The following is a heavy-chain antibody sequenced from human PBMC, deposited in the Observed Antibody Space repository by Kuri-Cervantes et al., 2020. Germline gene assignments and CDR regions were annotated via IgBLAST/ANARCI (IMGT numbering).Heavy chain of an antibody. CDR3: AKGEYISSRTYFDY. Sequence: GGSLRLSCAASGFTFSSYWMHWVRQAPGKGLVWVSRINSAGSSTTYADSVKGRFTISRDNAKNTLYLQMNSLRAEDTAVYYCAKGEYISSRTYFDYWGQGALVTVSS. D-gene: IGHD2/OR15-2a*01. CDR2: INSAGSST. CDR1: GFTFSSYW. V-gene: IGHV3-74*01. J-gene: IGHJ4*02.